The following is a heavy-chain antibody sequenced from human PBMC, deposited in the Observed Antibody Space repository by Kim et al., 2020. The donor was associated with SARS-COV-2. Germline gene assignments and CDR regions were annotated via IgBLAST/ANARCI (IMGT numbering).Heavy chain of an antibody. CDR1: GYTFTSYA. V-gene: IGHV1-3*01. Sequence: ASVKVSCKASGYTFTSYAMHWVRQAPGQRLEWMGWINAGNGNTKYSQKFQGRVTITRDTSASTAYMELSSLRSEDTAVYYCASLRSNRVRGVSSDYDYWGQGTLVTVSS. CDR3: ASLRSNRVRGVSSDYDY. CDR2: INAGNGNT. J-gene: IGHJ4*02. D-gene: IGHD3-10*01.